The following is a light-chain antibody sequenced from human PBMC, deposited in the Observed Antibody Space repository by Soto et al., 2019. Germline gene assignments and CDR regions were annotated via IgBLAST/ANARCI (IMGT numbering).Light chain of an antibody. CDR3: SSYAGSSNV. V-gene: IGLV2-8*01. Sequence: QSLLAQPPSASWSPGDSVAISCTGTISDVGGYNYVSWYQQHPGKAPKLMIYEVNKRPSGVPDRSSGSKSGNTASLTVSGLQAEDEADYYCSSYAGSSNVFATWTKVPVL. CDR2: EVN. J-gene: IGLJ1*01. CDR1: ISDVGGYNY.